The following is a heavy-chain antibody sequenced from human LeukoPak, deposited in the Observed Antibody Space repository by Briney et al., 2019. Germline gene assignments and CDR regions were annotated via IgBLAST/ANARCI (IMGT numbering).Heavy chain of an antibody. CDR2: IGGSGDSA. CDR1: GFTFINHA. V-gene: IGHV3-23*01. J-gene: IGHJ3*02. CDR3: AKGSGSHAYDIFDI. Sequence: GGSLRLSCVASGFTFINHAMTWVRQAPGKGLEWVSGIGGSGDSAYYADSVRGRITISRDNSKNTLYLQINSLRAEDTATYYCAKGSGSHAYDIFDIWGQGTMLTVSS. D-gene: IGHD3-22*01.